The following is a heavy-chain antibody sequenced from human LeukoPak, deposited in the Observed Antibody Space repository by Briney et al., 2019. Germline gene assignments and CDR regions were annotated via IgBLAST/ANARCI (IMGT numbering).Heavy chain of an antibody. CDR3: AKDAYGGATFFYYMDV. V-gene: IGHV3-9*01. Sequence: GGSLRLSCAGSGFTFDDHAMHWVRQTPGKGLEWVSGISWNSGNIAYADFVGGRFTISRDNAKNSLSLQMNSLSDEDTAVYYCAKDAYGGATFFYYMDVWGKGTTVTVSS. CDR2: ISWNSGNI. D-gene: IGHD2/OR15-2a*01. CDR1: GFTFDDHA. J-gene: IGHJ6*03.